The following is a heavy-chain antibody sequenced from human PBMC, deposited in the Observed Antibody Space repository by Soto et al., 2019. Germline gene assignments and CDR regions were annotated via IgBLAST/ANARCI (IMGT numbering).Heavy chain of an antibody. V-gene: IGHV3-21*01. D-gene: IGHD2-2*02. CDR1: GFTFSSYS. Sequence: GGSLRLSCAASGFTFSSYSMNWVRQAPGKGLEWVSSISSSSSYIYYADSVKGRFTISRDNAKNSLYLQMNSLRAEDTAVYYCARESLGYCSTTNCYKVDYWGQGTLVTVSS. J-gene: IGHJ4*02. CDR2: ISSSSSYI. CDR3: ARESLGYCSTTNCYKVDY.